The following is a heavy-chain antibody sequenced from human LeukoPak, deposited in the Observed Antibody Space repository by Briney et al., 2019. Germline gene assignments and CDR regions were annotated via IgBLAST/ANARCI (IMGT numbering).Heavy chain of an antibody. V-gene: IGHV4-38-2*01. CDR1: GYSISSGYY. J-gene: IGHJ4*02. Sequence: SETLSLTCAVSGYSISSGYYWGWIRQPPGKGLEWIGSVYHSGTIHYNPSLKSRVTMSVDTSTNQFSLNLSSVTAADTAMYYCGRQIQTAVTTSRFDFWGQGTLVTVSS. CDR3: GRQIQTAVTTSRFDF. CDR2: VYHSGTI. D-gene: IGHD4-17*01.